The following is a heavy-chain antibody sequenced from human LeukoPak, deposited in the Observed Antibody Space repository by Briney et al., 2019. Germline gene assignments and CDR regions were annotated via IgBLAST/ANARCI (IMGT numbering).Heavy chain of an antibody. CDR3: ARLVREGQRYDYCNC. J-gene: IGHJ4*02. Sequence: PGGSLRLSCAASGFTFISYAMRWVRQAPGKGLEWVSTVNTGGGNTYYADSVKGRFTISRDNSKNTLYMQMNSLRGEDTAVYHCARLVREGQRYDYCNCGGEGTLVTV. CDR2: VNTGGGNT. V-gene: IGHV3-23*01. CDR1: GFTFISYA. D-gene: IGHD3-9*01.